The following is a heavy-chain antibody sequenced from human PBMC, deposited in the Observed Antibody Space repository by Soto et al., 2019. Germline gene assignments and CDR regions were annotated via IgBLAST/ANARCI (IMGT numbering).Heavy chain of an antibody. CDR3: GRDRRDYNDYPRDSYFYGMDV. V-gene: IGHV4-31*03. D-gene: IGHD4-17*01. CDR2: IYYTGST. CDR1: GGSISSGGYY. Sequence: QVQLQESGPGLVKPSQILSLTCTVSGGSISSGGYYWSWIRHHPGQGLEWIGYIYYTGSTYYNPSLKSRVTISVDTSKTQFSLKLYSVTAADTAIYYCGRDRRDYNDYPRDSYFYGMDVWGQGTTVTVS. J-gene: IGHJ6*02.